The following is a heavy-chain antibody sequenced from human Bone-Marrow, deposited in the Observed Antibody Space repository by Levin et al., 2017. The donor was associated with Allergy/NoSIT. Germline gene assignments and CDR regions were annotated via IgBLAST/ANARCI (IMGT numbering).Heavy chain of an antibody. J-gene: IGHJ4*02. CDR2: INSDGSST. Sequence: PGESLKISCAASGFTFSSYWMHWVRQAPGKGLVWVSRINSDGSSTSYADSVKGRFTISRDNAKNTLYLQMNSLRAEDTAVYYCAAMVYAMSGDYWGQGTLVTVSS. D-gene: IGHD2-8*01. V-gene: IGHV3-74*01. CDR3: AAMVYAMSGDY. CDR1: GFTFSSYW.